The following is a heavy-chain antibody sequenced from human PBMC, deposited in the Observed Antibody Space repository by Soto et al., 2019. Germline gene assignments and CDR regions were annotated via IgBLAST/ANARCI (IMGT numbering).Heavy chain of an antibody. CDR2: ISGGAGDT. Sequence: EVQLLESGGGLVQPGGSLRLSCAASGFTFSSFALTWVRQAPGMGLEWVSGISGGAGDTYYADSVKGRFTISRDNSKNTLHLQMNSLRAEDTAVYYCAVRKTGSYFDYWGQGTLVTVSS. CDR3: AVRKTGSYFDY. J-gene: IGHJ4*02. D-gene: IGHD1-26*01. CDR1: GFTFSSFA. V-gene: IGHV3-23*01.